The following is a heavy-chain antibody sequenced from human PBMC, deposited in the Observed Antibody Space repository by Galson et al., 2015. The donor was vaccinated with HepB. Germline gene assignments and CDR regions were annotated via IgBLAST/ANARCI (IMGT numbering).Heavy chain of an antibody. CDR2: ISYDGSNK. D-gene: IGHD4-17*01. J-gene: IGHJ4*02. CDR3: ARAGGDYADY. V-gene: IGHV3-30-3*01. CDR1: GFTFSSYA. Sequence: SLRLSCAASGFTFSSYAMHWVRQAPGKGLEWVAVISYDGSNKYYADSVKGRFTISRDNSKNTLYLQMNSLRAEDTAVYYCARAGGDYADYWGQGTLVTVSS.